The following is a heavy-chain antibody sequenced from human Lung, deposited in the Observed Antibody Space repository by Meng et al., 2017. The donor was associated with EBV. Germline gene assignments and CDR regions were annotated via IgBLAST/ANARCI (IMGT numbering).Heavy chain of an antibody. D-gene: IGHD2-2*01. J-gene: IGHJ5*02. V-gene: IGHV4-39*01. Sequence: QPKPCVSCAGVVESSASLSLSCSGSGGATRRGSYYWGWLRQPPGKGLEWIGSTYSSGSSYYNPSLKSRVTISADTSKNQFSLKLSSVTAPDTAVYYCARHSYHSCFDPWGQGTLVTVSS. CDR3: ARHSYHSCFDP. CDR1: GGATRRGSYY. CDR2: TYSSGSS.